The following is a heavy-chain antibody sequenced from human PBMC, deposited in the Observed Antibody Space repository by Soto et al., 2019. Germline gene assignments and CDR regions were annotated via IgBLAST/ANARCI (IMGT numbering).Heavy chain of an antibody. D-gene: IGHD6-19*01. CDR1: GYSFTSYW. V-gene: IGHV5-51*01. Sequence: GESLKVSCKGSGYSFTSYWIGWVRQMPGKGLEWMGIIYPGDSDTRYSPSFQGQVTISADKSISTAYLQWSSLKASDTAMYYCARSSWGSAWYAHRDYFDYWGQGTLVTVSS. J-gene: IGHJ4*02. CDR2: IYPGDSDT. CDR3: ARSSWGSAWYAHRDYFDY.